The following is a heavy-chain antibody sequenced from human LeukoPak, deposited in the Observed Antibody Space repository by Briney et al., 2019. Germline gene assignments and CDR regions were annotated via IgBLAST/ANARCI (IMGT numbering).Heavy chain of an antibody. J-gene: IGHJ4*02. CDR2: IVGDTGT. CDR3: AKGSAQWELYDY. Sequence: TGGSLRLSCAATGFTFNNYAMSWVRQAPGKGLEWVSAIVGDTGTFYTDSVKGRFTISRDNSRNTLYLQMNSLRAEDTAIYYCAKGSAQWELYDYWGQGTLVTVSS. V-gene: IGHV3-23*01. D-gene: IGHD4-23*01. CDR1: GFTFNNYA.